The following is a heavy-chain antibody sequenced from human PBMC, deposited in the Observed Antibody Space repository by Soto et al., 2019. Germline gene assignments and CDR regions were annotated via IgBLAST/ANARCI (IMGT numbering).Heavy chain of an antibody. CDR2: VNPNSGNT. J-gene: IGHJ3*02. V-gene: IGHV1-8*01. D-gene: IGHD2-2*03. CDR1: GYTFTSYD. Sequence: QVQLVQSGAEVKRPGASVKVSCKASGYTFTSYDFNWVRQAPGQGLEWMGWVNPNSGNTDYAQKFQGRVTMTRNTSVRTAYMELSSLRAEDTAVYYCARASYLDPAFDIWGEEPMVTVSS. CDR3: ARASYLDPAFDI.